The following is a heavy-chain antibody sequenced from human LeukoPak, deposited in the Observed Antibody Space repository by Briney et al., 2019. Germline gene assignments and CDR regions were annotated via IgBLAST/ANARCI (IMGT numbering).Heavy chain of an antibody. CDR2: ISGSGGST. V-gene: IGHV3-23*01. J-gene: IGHJ4*02. CDR1: GFTFSSYA. CDR3: AKGYYDILTGYRPFDY. Sequence: GGSLRLSCAASGFTFSSYAMSWVRQAPGKGLEWVSAISGSGGSTYYADSVKGRFTISRDNSKNTLYLQMNSLRAEDTAVYYCAKGYYDILTGYRPFDYWGQRTLVTVSS. D-gene: IGHD3-9*01.